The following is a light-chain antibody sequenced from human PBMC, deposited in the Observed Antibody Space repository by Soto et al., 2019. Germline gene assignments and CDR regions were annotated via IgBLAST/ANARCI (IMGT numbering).Light chain of an antibody. Sequence: QSALTQPASVSESPGQSITISCTGTSSDVGGYNYISWYQQHPGKAPKFIIYDVRNRPSGVSNRFSGSRSGNTASLTISGLQAEDEADYSCSSYTSSSTVIFGGGTKLTV. CDR1: SSDVGGYNY. V-gene: IGLV2-14*01. CDR3: SSYTSSSTVI. CDR2: DVR. J-gene: IGLJ2*01.